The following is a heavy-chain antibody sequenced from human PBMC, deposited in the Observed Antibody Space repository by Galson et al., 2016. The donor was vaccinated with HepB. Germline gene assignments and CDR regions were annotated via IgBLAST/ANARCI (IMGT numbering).Heavy chain of an antibody. CDR1: GFTFSNYG. CDR2: IWYDGSNE. CDR3: AREEFLIRLDTLRRELIPYFDY. J-gene: IGHJ4*02. Sequence: SLRLSCAASGFTFSNYGMHWVRQAPGKGLEWVAMIWYDGSNEYYVDSVKGRFTISRDNSNNTLYLQMNSLRAEDTAVDYCAREEFLIRLDTLRRELIPYFDYWGQGTLVTVSS. D-gene: IGHD3-10*01. V-gene: IGHV3-33*01.